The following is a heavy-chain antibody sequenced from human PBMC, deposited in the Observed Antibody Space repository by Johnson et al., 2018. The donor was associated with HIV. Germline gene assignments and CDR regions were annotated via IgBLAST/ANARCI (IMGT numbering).Heavy chain of an antibody. CDR1: GFTFSRYA. Sequence: QVQLVESGGGVVQPGRSLRLSCAASGFTFSRYAMHWVRRAPGKGLEWMAIISYDGSNKYYADSVKGRFTISSDHSKNSLYLQMNSLRNDDTAVYYCARGGWLGYCSSTSCAKDAFDIWGQGTMVTVSS. D-gene: IGHD2-2*01. V-gene: IGHV3-30-3*01. CDR3: ARGGWLGYCSSTSCAKDAFDI. CDR2: ISYDGSNK. J-gene: IGHJ3*02.